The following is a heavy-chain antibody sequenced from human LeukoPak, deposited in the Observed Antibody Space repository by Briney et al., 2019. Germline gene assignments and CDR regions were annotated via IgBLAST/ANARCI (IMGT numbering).Heavy chain of an antibody. CDR2: INPNSGGT. J-gene: IGHJ5*02. CDR1: GYTFTGYY. CDR3: ARGLRYCSSTSCLNWFDP. Sequence: GASVKVSCKASGYTFTGYYMHWVRQAPGQGLEWMGWINPNSGGTNYAQKLQGRVTMTRDTSISTAYMELSRLRSDDTAVYYCARGLRYCSSTSCLNWFDPWGQGTLVTVSS. D-gene: IGHD2-2*01. V-gene: IGHV1-2*02.